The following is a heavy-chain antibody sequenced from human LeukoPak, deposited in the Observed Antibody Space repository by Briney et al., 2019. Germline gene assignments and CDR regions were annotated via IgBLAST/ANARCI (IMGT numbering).Heavy chain of an antibody. V-gene: IGHV4-59*01. J-gene: IGHJ4*02. D-gene: IGHD3-3*01. CDR2: IYYSGST. CDR1: GGSINNYY. CDR3: ARYDPPFYFDY. Sequence: PSETLSLTCTVSGGSINNYYWSWIRQPPGKGLEWIGYIYYSGSTNYIPSLKSRVTISVDTSKNQFSLRLSSVTAADTAVYYCARYDPPFYFDYWGQGTLVTVSS.